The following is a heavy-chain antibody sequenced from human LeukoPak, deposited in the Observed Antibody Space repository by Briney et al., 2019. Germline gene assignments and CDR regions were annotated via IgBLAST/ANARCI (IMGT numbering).Heavy chain of an antibody. Sequence: KSGGSQRLSCAASGFTFSSYGMHWVRQAPGKGLEWVAFIRYDGINKYYADSVKGRFTISRDNSKNTLYLQMNSLRAEDTAVYYCRVAASEFDYWGQGTLVTVSS. D-gene: IGHD2-15*01. V-gene: IGHV3-30*02. CDR2: IRYDGINK. J-gene: IGHJ4*02. CDR1: GFTFSSYG. CDR3: RVAASEFDY.